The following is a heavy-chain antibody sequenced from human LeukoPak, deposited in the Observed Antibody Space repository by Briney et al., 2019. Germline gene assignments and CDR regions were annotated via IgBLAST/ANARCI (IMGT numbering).Heavy chain of an antibody. D-gene: IGHD3-22*01. Sequence: SETLSLTCAVYGGSFSGYYWSWIRQPPGKGLEWIGEINHSGSTNYNPSLKSRVTISVDTSKNQFSLKLSSVTAAGTAVYYCARGLGYDSSGYTEAYYGMDVWGQGTTVTVSS. J-gene: IGHJ6*02. CDR2: INHSGST. CDR3: ARGLGYDSSGYTEAYYGMDV. V-gene: IGHV4-34*01. CDR1: GGSFSGYY.